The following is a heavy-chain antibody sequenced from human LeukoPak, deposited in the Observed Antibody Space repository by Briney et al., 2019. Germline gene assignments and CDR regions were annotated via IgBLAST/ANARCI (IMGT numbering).Heavy chain of an antibody. CDR3: ARDPGPRAFDI. Sequence: SVKVSCKASGGTFSSYAISWVRQAPGQGLEWMGRIIPILGIANYAQKFQGRATITADKSTSTAYMELSSLRSEDTAAYYCARDPGPRAFDIWGQGTMVTVSS. CDR2: IIPILGIA. CDR1: GGTFSSYA. J-gene: IGHJ3*02. V-gene: IGHV1-69*04.